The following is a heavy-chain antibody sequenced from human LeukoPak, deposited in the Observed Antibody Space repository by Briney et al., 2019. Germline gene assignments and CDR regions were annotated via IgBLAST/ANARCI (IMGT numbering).Heavy chain of an antibody. D-gene: IGHD6-13*01. CDR2: ISGSSSYI. J-gene: IGHJ4*02. Sequence: GGSLRLSCAASGFTFSSYSMNWVRQAPGKGLEWVSSISGSSSYIYYADSVKGRFTISRDNAKNSLYLQMSSLRAEDTALYYCARDHPLISATGSFDYWGQGTLVTVSS. V-gene: IGHV3-21*04. CDR3: ARDHPLISATGSFDY. CDR1: GFTFSSYS.